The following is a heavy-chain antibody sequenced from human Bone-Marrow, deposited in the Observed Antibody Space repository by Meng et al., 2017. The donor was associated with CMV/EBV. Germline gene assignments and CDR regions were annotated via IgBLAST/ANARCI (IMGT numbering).Heavy chain of an antibody. Sequence: GESLKISCEVSGFTFTDSSMNWIRQAPGKGLEWISYISGSGNTIYDADSVKGRFTISRDNAKNSLYLQMNSLRAEDTAVYYCARDPRRVPKNSTGYWGEGTLVTVSS. CDR3: ARDPRRVPKNSTGY. J-gene: IGHJ4*02. CDR1: GFTFTDSS. D-gene: IGHD4-11*01. CDR2: ISGSGNTI. V-gene: IGHV3-48*04.